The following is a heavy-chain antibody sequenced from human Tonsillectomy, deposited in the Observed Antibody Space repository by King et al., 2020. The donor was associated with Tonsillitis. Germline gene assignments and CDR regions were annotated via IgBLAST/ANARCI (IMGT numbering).Heavy chain of an antibody. D-gene: IGHD3-3*01. J-gene: IGHJ3*02. Sequence: VQLVESGGGLVKPGGSLRLSCAASGFTFSSYSMNWVRQAPGKGLEWVSSISSSSSYIYYADSVKGRFTISRDNAKNSLYLQMNSLRAEDTAVYYCAREPSFGEVLRSLFSPDISGQGTMVTVSS. CDR2: ISSSSSYI. V-gene: IGHV3-21*01. CDR1: GFTFSSYS. CDR3: AREPSFGEVLRSLFSPDI.